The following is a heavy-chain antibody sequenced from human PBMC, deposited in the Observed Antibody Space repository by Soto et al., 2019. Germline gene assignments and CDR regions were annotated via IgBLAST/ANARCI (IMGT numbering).Heavy chain of an antibody. Sequence: PSETLSLTCAVYGGSFSGYYWSWIRQPPGKGLEWIGEINHSGSTNYNPSLKSRVTISVDTSKNQFSLKLSSVTAADTAVYYCARGGGYSTYYYYGMDVWGQGTTVTVSS. CDR3: ARGGGYSTYYYYGMDV. CDR1: GGSFSGYY. V-gene: IGHV4-34*01. D-gene: IGHD2-15*01. CDR2: INHSGST. J-gene: IGHJ6*02.